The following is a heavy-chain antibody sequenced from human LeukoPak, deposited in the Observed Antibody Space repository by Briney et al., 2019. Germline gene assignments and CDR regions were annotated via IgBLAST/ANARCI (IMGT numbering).Heavy chain of an antibody. CDR3: VRVVTTGSGWYHFDN. CDR1: GFSITDHH. CDR2: GATPKSNSCTT. V-gene: IGHV3-72*01. Sequence: GGPLRLSCAGAGFSITDHHLDWVRQAPGKGLQRIGRGATPKSNSCTTQYAASARGRFTISRDDSQNSLYLQLNSLKTEDTAVYYCVRVVTTGSGWYHFDNWGLGTLVTVSS. D-gene: IGHD6-13*01. J-gene: IGHJ4*02.